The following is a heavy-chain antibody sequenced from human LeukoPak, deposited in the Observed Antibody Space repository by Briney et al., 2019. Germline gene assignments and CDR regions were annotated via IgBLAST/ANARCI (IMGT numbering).Heavy chain of an antibody. D-gene: IGHD3-22*01. Sequence: GGSLRLYCAASGFTFSSYWMSWVRQAPGKGLEWVANIKQDGSEKYYVDSVKGRFTISRDNAKNSLYLQMNSLRAEDTAVYYCARTEYYYDSSGYYHDAFDIWGQGTMVTVSS. J-gene: IGHJ3*02. CDR2: IKQDGSEK. CDR1: GFTFSSYW. CDR3: ARTEYYYDSSGYYHDAFDI. V-gene: IGHV3-7*01.